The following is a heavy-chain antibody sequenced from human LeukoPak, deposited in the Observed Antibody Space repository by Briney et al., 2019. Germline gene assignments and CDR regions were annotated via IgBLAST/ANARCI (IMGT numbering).Heavy chain of an antibody. CDR3: AGGLPGVVTYDY. D-gene: IGHD3-3*01. CDR1: GLTVSSNY. J-gene: IGHJ4*02. CDR2: IYSGGST. V-gene: IGHV3-53*01. Sequence: GGSLTLSCAASGLTVSSNYMSWVRQAPGKGLAWVAVIYSGGSTYYAVSVKGRFTISIDKSKNKLYLQMNSLRAEDRAVYYCAGGLPGVVTYDYRGQGSLVGVSS.